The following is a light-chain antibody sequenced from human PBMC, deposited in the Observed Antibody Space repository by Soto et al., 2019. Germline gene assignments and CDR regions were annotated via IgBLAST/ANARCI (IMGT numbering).Light chain of an antibody. CDR3: QQYGSSVT. J-gene: IGKJ1*01. Sequence: EVVLTQSPVTLSLSPGERATLSCRASQSFRGLLAWYQQKPGQAPRLLIYDAYNRATGIPPRFSGSGSGTDFTLTISSLEPEDFAVYYCQQYGSSVTFGQGTKVDIK. CDR1: QSFRGL. V-gene: IGKV3-11*01. CDR2: DAY.